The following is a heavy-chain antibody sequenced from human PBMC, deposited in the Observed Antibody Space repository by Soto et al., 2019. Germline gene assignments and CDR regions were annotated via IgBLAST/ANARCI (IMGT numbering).Heavy chain of an antibody. D-gene: IGHD6-19*01. CDR3: ARVAVAGTSPPAHGFCS. J-gene: IGHJ5*02. CDR1: DYTFTSYG. V-gene: IGHV1-18*01. CDR2: VSAYTAKT. Sequence: QVQLVQSEAEVKKPGASVKVSCKASDYTFTSYGVPWVRQAPGQGVECLGWVSAYTAKTNYSQKLQGRVTMTTDTTTRTAYMEVRSLRSDDTAIYYCARVAVAGTSPPAHGFCSWGQGTLVTVSA.